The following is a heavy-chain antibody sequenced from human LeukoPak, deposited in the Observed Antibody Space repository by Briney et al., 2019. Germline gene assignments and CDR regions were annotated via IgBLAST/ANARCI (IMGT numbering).Heavy chain of an antibody. Sequence: GGSLRLSCAASGFTFSSYSMNWVRQAPGKGLEWVSYISSSSTIYYADSVKGRFTISRDNAQNSLYLQMNNLRTEDTGSYYCVRGAAGVRNFDYWGQGTLVTVSS. D-gene: IGHD6-13*01. J-gene: IGHJ4*02. V-gene: IGHV3-48*01. CDR3: VRGAAGVRNFDY. CDR1: GFTFSSYS. CDR2: ISSSSTI.